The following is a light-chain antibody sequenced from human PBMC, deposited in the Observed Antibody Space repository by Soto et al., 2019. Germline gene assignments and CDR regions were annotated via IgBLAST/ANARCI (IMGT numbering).Light chain of an antibody. CDR1: QSVSSN. J-gene: IGKJ4*01. Sequence: EVLMTQSPATLSLSPGERATLSCRASQSVSSNLAWYQQRRGQAPRLLIYGASSRATGIPARFSGSGSGTEFTLTISSLKSEDFAVYYGQQYDNWPPLTFGGGKKVEIK. CDR3: QQYDNWPPLT. V-gene: IGKV3D-15*01. CDR2: GAS.